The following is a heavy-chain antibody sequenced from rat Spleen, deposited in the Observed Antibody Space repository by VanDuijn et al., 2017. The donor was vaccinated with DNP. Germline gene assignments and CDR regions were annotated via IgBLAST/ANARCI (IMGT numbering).Heavy chain of an antibody. CDR2: ITYDGLRP. CDR1: GFTFSGNY. CDR3: ARDNYVTSGAMDA. J-gene: IGHJ4*01. Sequence: EVQLVESGGGLVQPGGSLKLSCAGSGFTFSGNYMAWVRQAPTKGLEWVASITYDGLRPYYRDSVKGRFTISRDDAKSALFLQMDSLRSEDTATYYCARDNYVTSGAMDAWGQGTSFTVSS. D-gene: IGHD1-11*01. V-gene: IGHV5-7*01.